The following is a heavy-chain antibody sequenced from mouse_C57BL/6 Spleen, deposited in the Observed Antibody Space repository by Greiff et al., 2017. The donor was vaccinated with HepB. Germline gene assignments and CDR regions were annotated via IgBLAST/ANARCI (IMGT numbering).Heavy chain of an antibody. Sequence: EVKLMESEGGLVQPGSSMKLSCTASGFTFSDYYMAWVRQVPEKGLEWVANINYDGSSTYYLDSLKSRFIISRDNAKNILYLQMSSLKSEDTATYYCARDCHGYSYAMDYWGQGTSVTVSS. V-gene: IGHV5-16*01. CDR1: GFTFSDYY. D-gene: IGHD1-2*01. CDR3: ARDCHGYSYAMDY. J-gene: IGHJ4*01. CDR2: INYDGSST.